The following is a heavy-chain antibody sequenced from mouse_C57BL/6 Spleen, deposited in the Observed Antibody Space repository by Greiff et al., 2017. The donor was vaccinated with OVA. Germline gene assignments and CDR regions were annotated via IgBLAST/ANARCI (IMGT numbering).Heavy chain of an antibody. V-gene: IGHV5-17*01. D-gene: IGHD1-1*01. CDR3: ARNGILRYPWFAY. J-gene: IGHJ3*01. CDR2: ISSGSSTI. Sequence: EVQLVESGGGLVKPGGSLKLSCAASGFTFSDYGMHWVRQAPEKGLEWVAYISSGSSTIYYADTVKGRFTISRDNAKNTLFLQMTSLRSEDTAMYYCARNGILRYPWFAYWGQGTLVTVSA. CDR1: GFTFSDYG.